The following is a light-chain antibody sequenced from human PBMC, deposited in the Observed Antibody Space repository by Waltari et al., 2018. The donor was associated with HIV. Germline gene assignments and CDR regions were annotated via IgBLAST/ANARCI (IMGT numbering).Light chain of an antibody. CDR3: QKYDSVPWT. Sequence: DIQMIQSPSSLSASVGETVTITCRASQDIEHFLVWYQQKPGKVPKRLISDASKLDSVVTDRFRGSGSGTDFTLTIKSLRPEDVATYFCQKYDSVPWTFGQGTKVEIK. V-gene: IGKV1-27*01. CDR2: DAS. CDR1: QDIEHF. J-gene: IGKJ1*01.